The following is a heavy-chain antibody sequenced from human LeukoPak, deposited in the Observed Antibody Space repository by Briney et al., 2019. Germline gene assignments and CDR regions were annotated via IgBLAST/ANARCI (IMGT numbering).Heavy chain of an antibody. CDR2: ISSRRSTI. D-gene: IGHD3-3*01. V-gene: IGHV3-48*01. J-gene: IGHJ4*02. Sequence: GVSLRLSCAASGFTFSTYSMNWVRQAPGKGLEWVSYISSRRSTIYYADSVKGRFTISRDNAKNSLFLQMTSLRAEDTAVYYCARGSKRFVEWLLYFDYWGQGTLVTVSS. CDR3: ARGSKRFVEWLLYFDY. CDR1: GFTFSTYS.